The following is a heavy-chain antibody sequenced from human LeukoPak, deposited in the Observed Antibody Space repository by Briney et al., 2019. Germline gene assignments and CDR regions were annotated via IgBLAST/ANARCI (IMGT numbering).Heavy chain of an antibody. CDR3: ARVPRYELPYYYYGMDV. Sequence: SVKVSCKASGGTFSSYAISWVRQAPGQGLEWMGGIIPIFGTANYAQKFQGRVTITADESTSTAYMELSSLRSEDTAVYYCARVPRYELPYYYYGMDVWGRGTTVTVSS. CDR2: IIPIFGTA. J-gene: IGHJ6*02. D-gene: IGHD1-26*01. V-gene: IGHV1-69*13. CDR1: GGTFSSYA.